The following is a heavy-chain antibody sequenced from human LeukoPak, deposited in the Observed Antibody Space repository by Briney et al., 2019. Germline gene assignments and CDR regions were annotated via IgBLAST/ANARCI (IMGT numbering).Heavy chain of an antibody. CDR1: GFTCTSCY. CDR2: VSAYNGYT. V-gene: IGHV1-18*01. CDR3: ARADSSWPPYFDY. D-gene: IGHD5-18*01. Sequence: ASVKVSCKASGFTCTSCYFGWVRQAPGQGLEWLGWVSAYNGYTRYAQKLQGRVTMSTDTSTSTAYMDLRSLTSDDTAIYYCARADSSWPPYFDYWGQGTLVTVSS. J-gene: IGHJ4*02.